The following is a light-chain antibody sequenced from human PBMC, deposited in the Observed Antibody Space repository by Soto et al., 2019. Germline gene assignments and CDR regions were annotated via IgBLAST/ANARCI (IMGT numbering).Light chain of an antibody. J-gene: IGKJ2*01. CDR3: RQRVYWPSA. CDR2: DAS. CDR1: QSVSNF. Sequence: ENVLTQSPATLSLSPGERATLSCRASQSVSNFLAWYQKKPGQPPRLLIYDASNRATGIPARFSGSGSGTDFTLTISSLEPEDFAVYYCRQRVYWPSAFGQGTKLEIK. V-gene: IGKV3-11*01.